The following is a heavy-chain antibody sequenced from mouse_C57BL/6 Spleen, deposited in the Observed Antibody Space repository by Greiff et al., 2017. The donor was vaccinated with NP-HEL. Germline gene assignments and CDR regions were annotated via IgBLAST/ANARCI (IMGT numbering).Heavy chain of an antibody. D-gene: IGHD1-1*01. J-gene: IGHJ1*03. Sequence: VQLVESGAELARPGASVKLSCKASGYTFTSYGISWVKQRTGQGLEWIGEIYPRSGNTYYNEKFKGKATLTADKSSSTAYMELRSLTSEDSAVYFCARTTTVVGEGYFDVWGTGTTVTVSS. CDR2: IYPRSGNT. V-gene: IGHV1-81*01. CDR3: ARTTTVVGEGYFDV. CDR1: GYTFTSYG.